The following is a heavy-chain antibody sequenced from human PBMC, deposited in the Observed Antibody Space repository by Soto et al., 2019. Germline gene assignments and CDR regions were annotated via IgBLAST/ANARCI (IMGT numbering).Heavy chain of an antibody. CDR2: IVVGSGNT. CDR1: GFTFTSSA. V-gene: IGHV1-58*01. Sequence: SVKVSCKASGFTFTSSAVQWVRQARGQRLEWIGWIVVGSGNTNYAQKFQERVTITRDMFTSTAYMELSSLRSEDTAVYYCAADGGGLQFGYGMDVWGQGTTVTVSS. J-gene: IGHJ6*02. D-gene: IGHD3-10*01. CDR3: AADGGGLQFGYGMDV.